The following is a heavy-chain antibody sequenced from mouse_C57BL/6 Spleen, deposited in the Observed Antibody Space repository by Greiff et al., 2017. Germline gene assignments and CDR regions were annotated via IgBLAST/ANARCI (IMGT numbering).Heavy chain of an antibody. Sequence: VKLQQPGAELVKPGASVKLSCKASGYTFTSYWMHWVKQRPGQGLEWIGMIHPNSGSTNYNEKFKSKATLTVDKSSSTAYMQLSSLTSEDSAVYYCARGSYDGYIFDYWGQGTTLTVSS. CDR1: GYTFTSYW. CDR2: IHPNSGST. J-gene: IGHJ2*01. D-gene: IGHD2-3*01. CDR3: ARGSYDGYIFDY. V-gene: IGHV1-64*01.